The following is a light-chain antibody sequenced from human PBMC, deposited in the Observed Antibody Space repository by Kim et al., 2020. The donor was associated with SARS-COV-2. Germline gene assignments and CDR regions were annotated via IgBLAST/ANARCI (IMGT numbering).Light chain of an antibody. Sequence: PGQSVTISCTGTSRDVGGYNYVSWYQQHPGKAPKLIIYEVDKRPSGVPDRFSGSKSGNTDSLTVSGLQPDDEADYYCISYAGSNNVFGTGTKVTVL. J-gene: IGLJ1*01. CDR2: EVD. CDR3: ISYAGSNNV. CDR1: SRDVGGYNY. V-gene: IGLV2-8*01.